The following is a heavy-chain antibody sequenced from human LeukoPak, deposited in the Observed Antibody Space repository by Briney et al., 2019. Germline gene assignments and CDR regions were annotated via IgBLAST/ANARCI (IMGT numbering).Heavy chain of an antibody. Sequence: PSETLSLTCPVSGGSISSSSYYWGWIRQPPGKGLDWIGSIYYGGSTYYNPSLKSRVTISVDTSKNQFSLKLSSVTAADTAVYYCARLGRDCSSTSCLGGMDVWGQGTTVTVSS. CDR1: GGSISSSSYY. V-gene: IGHV4-39*01. CDR2: IYYGGST. J-gene: IGHJ6*02. CDR3: ARLGRDCSSTSCLGGMDV. D-gene: IGHD2-2*01.